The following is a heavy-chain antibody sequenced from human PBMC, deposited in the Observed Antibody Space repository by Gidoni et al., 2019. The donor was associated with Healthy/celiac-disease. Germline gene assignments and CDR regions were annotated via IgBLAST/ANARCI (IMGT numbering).Heavy chain of an antibody. CDR3: ARWVNYDRDGMDV. J-gene: IGHJ6*02. CDR2: INHSGRT. V-gene: IGHV4-34*01. Sequence: QVQLQQWGAGLLKPSETLSLTCAVYGGSFSGYYWSWIRTPPGKGLEWIGEINHSGRTNDNPSLKSGVTISGDTSKNKFSRKLSSVTAADTAVYYGARWVNYDRDGMDVWAKGPRSPSP. D-gene: IGHD3-22*01. CDR1: GGSFSGYY.